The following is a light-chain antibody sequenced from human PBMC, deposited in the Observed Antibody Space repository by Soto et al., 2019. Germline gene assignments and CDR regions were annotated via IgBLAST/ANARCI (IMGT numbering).Light chain of an antibody. CDR1: STNIGAGYD. CDR2: GDS. J-gene: IGLJ1*01. V-gene: IGLV1-40*01. Sequence: QSVLTQPPSVSGAPGQWITISCTGSSTNIGAGYDVHWYQQLPGTAPKLLIYGDSNRPSGVPDRFSGSKSGTSASLAITGLQAEDEADYYCQSYASSLSPYVFGTGTKVTVL. CDR3: QSYASSLSPYV.